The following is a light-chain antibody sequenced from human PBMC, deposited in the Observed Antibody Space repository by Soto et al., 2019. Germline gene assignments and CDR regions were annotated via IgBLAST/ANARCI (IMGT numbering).Light chain of an antibody. CDR3: AQHNSYPRT. CDR2: AAS. V-gene: IGKV1-17*01. Sequence: IQMTQSPSSLTASVGDRVTITCRASQAIRNDLGWYQHKPGKAPKRLINAASSLHSGVPSRFSGSGSGTEFTLTISSLQPEDFATYYCAQHNSYPRTFGQGTKVEIK. J-gene: IGKJ1*01. CDR1: QAIRND.